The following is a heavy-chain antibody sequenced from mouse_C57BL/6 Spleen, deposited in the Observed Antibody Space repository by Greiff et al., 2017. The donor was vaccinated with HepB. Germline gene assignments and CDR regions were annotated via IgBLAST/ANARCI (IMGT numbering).Heavy chain of an antibody. V-gene: IGHV1-5*01. Sequence: EVQLQQSGTVLARPGASVKMSRKTSGYTFTSYWMHWVKQRPGQGLEWIGAIYPGNSDTSYNQKFKGKAKLTAVTSASTAYMELSSLTNEDSAVYYCTREMGYDYDDAMDYWGQGTSVTVSS. D-gene: IGHD2-4*01. CDR3: TREMGYDYDDAMDY. CDR1: GYTFTSYW. J-gene: IGHJ4*01. CDR2: IYPGNSDT.